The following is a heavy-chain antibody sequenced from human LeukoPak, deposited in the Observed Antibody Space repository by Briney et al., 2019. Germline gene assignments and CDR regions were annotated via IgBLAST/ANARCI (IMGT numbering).Heavy chain of an antibody. CDR3: ARANWGFRMNYSDY. CDR1: GGSISSGGYS. Sequence: SETLSLTCAVSGGSISSGGYSWSWIRQPPGKGLEWIGYIYYSGSTYYNPSLKSRVTISVDTSKNQFSLKLSSVTAADTAVYYCARANWGFRMNYSDYWGQGTLVTVSS. J-gene: IGHJ4*02. D-gene: IGHD7-27*01. CDR2: IYYSGST. V-gene: IGHV4-30-4*07.